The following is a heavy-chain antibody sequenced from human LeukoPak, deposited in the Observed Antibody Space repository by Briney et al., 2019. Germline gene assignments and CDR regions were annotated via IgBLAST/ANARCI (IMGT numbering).Heavy chain of an antibody. CDR2: INHSGST. CDR3: ARVRYYDSSGYYTYYYYYYMDV. V-gene: IGHV4-34*01. CDR1: GGSFSGYY. Sequence: KPSETLSLTCAVYGGSFSGYYWSWIRQPPGKGLEWIGEINHSGSTNYNPSLKSRVTISVDTSKNQISLKLSSVTAADTAVYYCARVRYYDSSGYYTYYYYYYMDVWGKGTTVTVSS. D-gene: IGHD3-22*01. J-gene: IGHJ6*03.